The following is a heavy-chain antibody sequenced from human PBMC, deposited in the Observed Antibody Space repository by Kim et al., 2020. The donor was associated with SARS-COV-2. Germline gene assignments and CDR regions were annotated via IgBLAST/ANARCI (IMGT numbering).Heavy chain of an antibody. CDR1: GYTLTELS. Sequence: ASVKVSCKVSGYTLTELSMHWVRQAPGKGLEWMGGFDPEDGETIYAQKFQGRVTMAEDTSTDTAYMELSSLRSEDTAVYYCATGRVAGPPAWFDPWGQGTLVTVSS. CDR3: ATGRVAGPPAWFDP. J-gene: IGHJ5*02. CDR2: FDPEDGET. D-gene: IGHD2-15*01. V-gene: IGHV1-24*01.